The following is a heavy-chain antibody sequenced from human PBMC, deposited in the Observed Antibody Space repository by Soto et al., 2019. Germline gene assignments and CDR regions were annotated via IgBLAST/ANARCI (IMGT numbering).Heavy chain of an antibody. D-gene: IGHD5-18*01. CDR2: ISYDGSNK. Sequence: PGGSLRLSCAASGFTVSSNYMHWVRQAPGKGLEWVAVISYDGSNKYYADSVKGRFTISRDNSKNTLYLQMNSLRAEDTAVYYCARGYSYGYSGYWGQGTLVTVSS. V-gene: IGHV3-30-3*01. CDR1: GFTVSSNY. CDR3: ARGYSYGYSGY. J-gene: IGHJ4*02.